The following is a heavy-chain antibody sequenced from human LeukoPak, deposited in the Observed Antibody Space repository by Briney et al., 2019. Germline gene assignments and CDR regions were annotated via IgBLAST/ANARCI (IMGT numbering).Heavy chain of an antibody. V-gene: IGHV3-66*01. CDR1: GFTFSSYA. J-gene: IGHJ3*02. D-gene: IGHD4-17*01. CDR2: IYSGGST. CDR3: ARAKYGDYERSAFDI. Sequence: GGSLRLSCAASGFTFSSYAMSWVRQAPGKGLEWVSVIYSGGSTYYADSVKGRFTISRDNSKNTLYLQMNSLRAEDTAVYYCARAKYGDYERSAFDIWGQGTMVTVSS.